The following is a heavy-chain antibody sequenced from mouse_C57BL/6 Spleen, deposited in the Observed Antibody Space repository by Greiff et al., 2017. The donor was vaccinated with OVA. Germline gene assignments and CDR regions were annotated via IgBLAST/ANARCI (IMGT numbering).Heavy chain of an antibody. Sequence: EVKLVESGGGLVKPGGSLKLSCAASGFTFSDYGMHWVRQAPEKGLEWVAYISSGSSTIYYADTVKGRFTISRDNAKNTLFLQMTSLRSEDTAMYYCAIYGYYYAMDYWGQGTSVTVSS. V-gene: IGHV5-17*01. D-gene: IGHD2-2*01. J-gene: IGHJ4*01. CDR1: GFTFSDYG. CDR3: AIYGYYYAMDY. CDR2: ISSGSSTI.